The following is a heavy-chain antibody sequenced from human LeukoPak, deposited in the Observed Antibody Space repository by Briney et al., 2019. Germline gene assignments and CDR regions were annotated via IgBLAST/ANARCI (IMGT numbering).Heavy chain of an antibody. Sequence: GGSLRLSCAASEFTVGNNYMNWVRQAPGKGLEWVSFLYSGGSTYYEDSVKGRFTISRDNYKNTLYLQMNSLRAEDTAVYYCARVGDHYHLNFDLWGRGTLVTVSS. CDR3: ARVGDHYHLNFDL. V-gene: IGHV3-53*01. CDR2: LYSGGST. D-gene: IGHD1-14*01. J-gene: IGHJ2*01. CDR1: EFTVGNNY.